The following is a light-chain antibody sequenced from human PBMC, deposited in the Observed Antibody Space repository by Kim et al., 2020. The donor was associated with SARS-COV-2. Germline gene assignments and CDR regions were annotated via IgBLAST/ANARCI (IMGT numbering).Light chain of an antibody. J-gene: IGLJ2*01. Sequence: QSALTQPASVSGSPGQSITISCTGTSSDVGGYNYVSWYQQHPGKAPKLMIYYVSNRPSGVSNRFSGSKSGNTASLTISGLQAEDEADYYCSSYTSSSTQVFGGGTQLTVL. CDR2: YVS. CDR1: SSDVGGYNY. CDR3: SSYTSSSTQV. V-gene: IGLV2-14*03.